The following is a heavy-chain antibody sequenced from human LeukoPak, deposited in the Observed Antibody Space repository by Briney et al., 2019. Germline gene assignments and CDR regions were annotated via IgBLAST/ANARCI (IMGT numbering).Heavy chain of an antibody. Sequence: GGSLRLSCAASGFTFSSYWMSWVRQAPGKGLEWVANIYQDGSEKYYVDSVKGRFTISRDNAKNSLYLQMNSLRAEDTAVYYCARDGGAAAGLDFDYWGQGTLVTVSS. D-gene: IGHD6-13*01. V-gene: IGHV3-7*05. CDR3: ARDGGAAAGLDFDY. CDR1: GFTFSSYW. J-gene: IGHJ4*02. CDR2: IYQDGSEK.